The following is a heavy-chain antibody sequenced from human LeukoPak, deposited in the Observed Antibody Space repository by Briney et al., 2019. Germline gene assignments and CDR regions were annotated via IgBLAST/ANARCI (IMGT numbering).Heavy chain of an antibody. CDR3: AKQVVSGYDLAYFDY. D-gene: IGHD5-12*01. CDR2: ISYDGSNK. CDR1: GFTFSSYG. Sequence: GGSLRLSCAASGFTFSSYGMHWVRQAPGKGLEWVAVISYDGSNKYYADSVKGRFTISRDNSKNTLYLQMNSLRAEDTAVYYCAKQVVSGYDLAYFDYWGQGTLVTVSS. V-gene: IGHV3-30*18. J-gene: IGHJ4*02.